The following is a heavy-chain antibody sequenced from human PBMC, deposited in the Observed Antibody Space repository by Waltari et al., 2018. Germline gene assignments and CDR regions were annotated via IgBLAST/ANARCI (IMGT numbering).Heavy chain of an antibody. D-gene: IGHD4-4*01. CDR2: SNWDGSGT. Sequence: EEQLVESGGGVVRPGGSLRLSCAASGFPFDHYAMAWVRQAPGKGREGCSGSNWDGSGTGDADSGKGRFTISRDNAKNSLHLHVNSLTAEDTAFYYCARVNSNYVNWFDPWGQGTLVIVSS. CDR1: GFPFDHYA. V-gene: IGHV3-20*04. CDR3: ARVNSNYVNWFDP. J-gene: IGHJ5*02.